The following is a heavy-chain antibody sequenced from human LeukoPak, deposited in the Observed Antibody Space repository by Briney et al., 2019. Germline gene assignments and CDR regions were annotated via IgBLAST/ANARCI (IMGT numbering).Heavy chain of an antibody. V-gene: IGHV1-2*02. J-gene: IGHJ4*02. D-gene: IGHD4/OR15-4a*01. CDR2: INPNSGDT. CDR3: ARDLGPLSLRPDYELHY. CDR1: GYTFTHYY. Sequence: ASVKVSCKASGYTFTHYYMHWVRQAPGQGLGWMGWINPNSGDTNYAQRFQGRVTMTTDTSIRTAYMELNRLRSDDTAVYYCARDLGPLSLRPDYELHYWGQGTLVTVSS.